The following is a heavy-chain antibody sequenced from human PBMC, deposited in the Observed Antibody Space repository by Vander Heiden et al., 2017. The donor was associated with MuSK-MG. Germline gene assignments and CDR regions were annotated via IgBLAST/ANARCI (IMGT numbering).Heavy chain of an antibody. CDR2: TSAYNGNT. J-gene: IGHJ3*02. CDR3: ARDPPYAEAYYDFWSGYRAPNDAFDI. V-gene: IGHV1-18*01. Sequence: QLVQSRAEVKKPGASVKVSCKASGYTFTSYGISWVRQAPGQGLEWMGWTSAYNGNTNYAQKLQGRVTMTTDTSTSTAYMELRSLRSDDTAVYYCARDPPYAEAYYDFWSGYRAPNDAFDIWCQGTMVTVSS. D-gene: IGHD3-3*01. CDR1: GYTFTSYG.